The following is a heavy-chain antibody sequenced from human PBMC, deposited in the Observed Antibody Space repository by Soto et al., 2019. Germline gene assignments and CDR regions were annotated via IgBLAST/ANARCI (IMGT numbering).Heavy chain of an antibody. CDR1: GGSISSYY. CDR3: ARGRMVRGYYYYYGMDV. Sequence: SETLSLTCTVSGGSISSYYWSWIRQPPGKGLEWIGYIYYSGSTNYNPSLKSRVTISVDTSKNQFSLKLSSVTAADTAVYYCARGRMVRGYYYYYGMDVWGQGTTVTVSS. J-gene: IGHJ6*02. CDR2: IYYSGST. D-gene: IGHD3-10*01. V-gene: IGHV4-59*01.